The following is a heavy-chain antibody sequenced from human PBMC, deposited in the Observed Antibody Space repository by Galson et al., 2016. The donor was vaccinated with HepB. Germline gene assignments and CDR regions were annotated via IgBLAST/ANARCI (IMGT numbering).Heavy chain of an antibody. CDR2: ISFDGINK. Sequence: SLRLSCAASGFIFSSYPMHWVRQAPGKGLEWVAVISFDGINKYYTDSVKGRFTISRDNSKNTMYLQMNNLRADDTAVCYCARENGGEVVLAPAASEERYYGMDVWGQGTTVTVSS. J-gene: IGHJ6*02. CDR1: GFIFSSYP. V-gene: IGHV3-30*04. D-gene: IGHD2-2*01. CDR3: ARENGGEVVLAPAASEERYYGMDV.